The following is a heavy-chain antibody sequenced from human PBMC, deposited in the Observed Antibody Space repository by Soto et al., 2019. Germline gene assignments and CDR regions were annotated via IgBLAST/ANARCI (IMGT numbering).Heavy chain of an antibody. J-gene: IGHJ4*02. CDR1: GYTFTNYD. D-gene: IGHD1-26*01. CDR2: MNPDSANT. Sequence: QVQLVQSGAEVKQPGASVKVSCRTSGYTFTNYDISWVRQATGQGLEWMGWMNPDSANTGYAQKFQGRVTMTRDTCISTPYMELNSRTSEDTAIYYCARAIRNQLLSDSWGQGSLVIVSS. V-gene: IGHV1-8*01. CDR3: ARAIRNQLLSDS.